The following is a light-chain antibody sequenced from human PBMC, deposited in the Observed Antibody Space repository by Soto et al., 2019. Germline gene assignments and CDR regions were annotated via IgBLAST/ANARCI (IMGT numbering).Light chain of an antibody. CDR1: TSDIGTNA. CDR3: ATWHDSFYV. Sequence: QSVLTQPPSASGTPGQRVTVSCSGSTSDIGTNAVNWCQHLPGTAHRLLIYTNNQRPSGVPDRFSGYKSGTSASLAISGLQSEDEATYYCATWHDSFYVFGTGTKLTVL. CDR2: TNN. V-gene: IGLV1-44*01. J-gene: IGLJ1*01.